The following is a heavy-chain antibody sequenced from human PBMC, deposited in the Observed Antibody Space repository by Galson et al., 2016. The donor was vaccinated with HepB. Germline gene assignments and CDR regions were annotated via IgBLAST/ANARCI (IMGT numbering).Heavy chain of an antibody. CDR3: ARDNDYDILTTYLPDAFDI. J-gene: IGHJ3*02. CDR1: GFTFGDYY. CDR2: ISSRATTI. D-gene: IGHD3-9*01. Sequence: SLRLSCAASGFTFGDYYMSWIRQTPGKGLVWVSYISSRATTIYYADSVKGRFTISRDNAKKSLYLQMNSLRAEDTAVYYCARDNDYDILTTYLPDAFDIWGQGTMVTVSS. V-gene: IGHV3-11*01.